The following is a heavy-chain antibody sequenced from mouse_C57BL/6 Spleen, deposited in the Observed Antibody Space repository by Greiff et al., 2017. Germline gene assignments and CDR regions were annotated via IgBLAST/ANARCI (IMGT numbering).Heavy chain of an antibody. Sequence: EVQLVESGGGLVKPGGSLKLSCAASGFTFSSYAMSWVRQTPEKRLEWVATISDGGSYTYYPDNVKGRFTISRDHAKNNLYLQMSHLKSGDTAMYYCARDRGVLGPWLAYWGQGTLVTVSA. V-gene: IGHV5-4*01. J-gene: IGHJ3*01. CDR1: GFTFSSYA. D-gene: IGHD2-14*01. CDR3: ARDRGVLGPWLAY. CDR2: ISDGGSYT.